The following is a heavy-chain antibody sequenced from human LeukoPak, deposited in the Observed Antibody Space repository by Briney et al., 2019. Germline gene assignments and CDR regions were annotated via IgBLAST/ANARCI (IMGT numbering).Heavy chain of an antibody. V-gene: IGHV4-4*09. CDR1: GGSLRSYY. J-gene: IGHJ5*02. CDR2: VYISGDT. D-gene: IGHD3-22*01. Sequence: SETLSLTCSVSGGSLRSYYWSWIRQPPGKGLEWLGSVYISGDTNHNPSLRSRVIMFVDTSKNQFSLKLTSVTAADTAVYYCARHRPYDSSVPWFDPWGQGTLVTVSS. CDR3: ARHRPYDSSVPWFDP.